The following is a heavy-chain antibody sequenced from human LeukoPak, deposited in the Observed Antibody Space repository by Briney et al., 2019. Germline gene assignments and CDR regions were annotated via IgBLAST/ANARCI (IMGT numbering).Heavy chain of an antibody. Sequence: SETLSLTCTVSGGSISSYYWSWIRQPAGKGLEWIGRIYTSGSTNYNPSLKSRVTVSVDASKNQFSLKLSSVTAADTAVYYCARDVDYYYSSGSYYQNWFDPWGQGTLVTVSS. D-gene: IGHD3-10*01. CDR1: GGSISSYY. J-gene: IGHJ5*02. V-gene: IGHV4-4*07. CDR2: IYTSGST. CDR3: ARDVDYYYSSGSYYQNWFDP.